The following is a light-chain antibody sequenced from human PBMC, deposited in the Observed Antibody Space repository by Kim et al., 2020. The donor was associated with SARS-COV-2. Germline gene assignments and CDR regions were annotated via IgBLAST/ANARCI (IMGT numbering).Light chain of an antibody. J-gene: IGKJ1*01. V-gene: IGKV1-5*03. Sequence: DIQMTQSPSTLSASVGERVTITCRASQSVGNWLAWYQQKPGKAPKLLIYKAFSLESGVPSRFSGSGSGTEFTLTITSLQPDDFATYYCQQDDTYSTFGQGTKVDIK. CDR3: QQDDTYST. CDR2: KAF. CDR1: QSVGNW.